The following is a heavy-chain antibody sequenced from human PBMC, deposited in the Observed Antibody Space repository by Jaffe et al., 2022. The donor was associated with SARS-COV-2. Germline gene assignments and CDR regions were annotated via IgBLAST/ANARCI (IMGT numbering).Heavy chain of an antibody. J-gene: IGHJ6*02. CDR2: ISGSGGST. D-gene: IGHD2-2*01. Sequence: EVQLLESGGGLVQPGGSLRLSCAGSGFTFSSNAMSWVRQAPGKGLEWVSAISGSGGSTYYADSVKGRFTISRDNSKNTLYLQMNSLRADDTAVYYCAKEEQCRRTSCFLSLFVVDGMDVWGQGTTVTVSS. CDR3: AKEEQCRRTSCFLSLFVVDGMDV. V-gene: IGHV3-23*01. CDR1: GFTFSSNA.